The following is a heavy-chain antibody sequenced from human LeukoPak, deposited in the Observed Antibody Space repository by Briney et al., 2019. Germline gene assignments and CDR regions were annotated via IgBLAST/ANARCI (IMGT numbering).Heavy chain of an antibody. Sequence: PGGSLRLTCAASGFTFSSYAMSWVRQAPGKGLEWVSSISSSSSYIYYADSVKGRFTISRDNAKNSLYLQMNSLRAEDTAVYYCAREPYYYDSSGYPYWGQGTLVTVSS. D-gene: IGHD3-22*01. V-gene: IGHV3-21*01. CDR2: ISSSSSYI. J-gene: IGHJ4*02. CDR1: GFTFSSYA. CDR3: AREPYYYDSSGYPY.